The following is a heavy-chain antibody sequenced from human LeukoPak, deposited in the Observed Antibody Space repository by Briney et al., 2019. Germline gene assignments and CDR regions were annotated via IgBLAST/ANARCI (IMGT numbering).Heavy chain of an antibody. CDR3: ARVFTYCGDNCYPYFDY. CDR1: GYTFTSYG. D-gene: IGHD2-21*02. Sequence: ASVKVSCKASGYTFTSYGINWVRHVTGQGLEWMGWMNPNSGNTGYAQKFQGRVTMTRNTSINTAYMELSSLTSEDTAMYYCARVFTYCGDNCYPYFDYWGQGAQVTVSS. V-gene: IGHV1-8*02. J-gene: IGHJ4*02. CDR2: MNPNSGNT.